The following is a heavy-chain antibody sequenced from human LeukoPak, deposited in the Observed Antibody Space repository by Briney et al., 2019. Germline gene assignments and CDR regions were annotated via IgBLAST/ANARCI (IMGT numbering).Heavy chain of an antibody. J-gene: IGHJ3*01. V-gene: IGHV4-59*01. CDR3: ARVIPAADAFDV. D-gene: IGHD6-13*01. CDR1: GGSISSYY. CDR2: IYYSGST. Sequence: SGTLSLTCTVSGGSISSYYWSWIRQPPGKGLEWIGYIYYSGSTNFNPSLKSRVTISVDTSKNQFSLKLSSVTAADTAVYYCARVIPAADAFDVWGQGTMVTVSS.